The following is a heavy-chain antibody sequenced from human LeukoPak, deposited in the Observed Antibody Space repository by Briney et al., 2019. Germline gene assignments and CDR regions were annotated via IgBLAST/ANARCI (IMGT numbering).Heavy chain of an antibody. J-gene: IGHJ4*02. CDR3: AKLDYELVDY. D-gene: IGHD4-17*01. V-gene: IGHV3-30*02. Sequence: PGGSLRLSCAASGFTFSSYGMHWVRQAPGRGLEWVAFIRYDGSNKYYADSVKGRFTISRDNSKNTLYLPMNSLRAEDTAVYYCAKLDYELVDYWGQGTLVTVSS. CDR2: IRYDGSNK. CDR1: GFTFSSYG.